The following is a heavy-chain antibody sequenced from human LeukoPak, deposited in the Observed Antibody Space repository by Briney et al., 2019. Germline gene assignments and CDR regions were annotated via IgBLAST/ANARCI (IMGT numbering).Heavy chain of an antibody. CDR2: ISAYNGNT. CDR3: ARDAWVYSGSYPNYYLDY. J-gene: IGHJ4*02. Sequence: ASVKVSCKASGYTFTSYGISWVRQAPGQGLEWMGWISAYNGNTNYAQKLQGRVTMTTDTSTSTAYMELRSLRSDDTAVYYCARDAWVYSGSYPNYYLDYWGQGTLVTVSS. V-gene: IGHV1-18*01. D-gene: IGHD1-26*01. CDR1: GYTFTSYG.